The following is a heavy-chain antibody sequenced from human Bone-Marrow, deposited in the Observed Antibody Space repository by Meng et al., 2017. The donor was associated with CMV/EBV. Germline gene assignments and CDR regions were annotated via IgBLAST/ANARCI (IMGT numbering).Heavy chain of an antibody. Sequence: ASVKVSCKASGYTFTNNFIHWVRQAPGQGLEWMGVINPSGFSPTYAQNFQGRVTIAGDTSTRTVYLYLTSLRSEDTAVYYCARTDNTNYLYYFDYWGQGPLVTVSS. V-gene: IGHV1-46*01. CDR2: INPSGFSP. J-gene: IGHJ4*02. CDR3: ARTDNTNYLYYFDY. D-gene: IGHD4-11*01. CDR1: GYTFTNNF.